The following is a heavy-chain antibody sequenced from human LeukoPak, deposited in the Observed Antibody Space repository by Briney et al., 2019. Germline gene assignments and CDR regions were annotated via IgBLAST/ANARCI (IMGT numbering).Heavy chain of an antibody. D-gene: IGHD5-24*01. Sequence: GGSLRLSCAASGFTFSGYWMHWVRQAPGKGLGWVARVTRDGSGTNYADSVKGRFTISRDNGKNTLYLQMNSLRAEDTAVYYCARDGDGYNFDYWGQGTLVTVSS. J-gene: IGHJ4*02. CDR2: VTRDGSGT. V-gene: IGHV3-74*01. CDR1: GFTFSGYW. CDR3: ARDGDGYNFDY.